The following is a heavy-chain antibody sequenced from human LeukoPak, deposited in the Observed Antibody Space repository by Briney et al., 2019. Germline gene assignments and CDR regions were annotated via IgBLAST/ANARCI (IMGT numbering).Heavy chain of an antibody. V-gene: IGHV4-39*01. CDR1: GGSISSSSYY. CDR2: IYYSGST. CDR3: ARHSVAVHTYFDY. J-gene: IGHJ4*02. D-gene: IGHD6-19*01. Sequence: KPSETLSLTCTVSGGSISSSSYYWGWIRQPPGKGLEWIGRIYYSGSTYYNPSLKSRVTISVDTSKNQFSLKLSSVTAADTAVYYCARHSVAVHTYFDYWGQGTLVTVSS.